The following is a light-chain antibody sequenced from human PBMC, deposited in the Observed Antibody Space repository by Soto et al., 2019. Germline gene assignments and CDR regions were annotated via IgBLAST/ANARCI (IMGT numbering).Light chain of an antibody. Sequence: DIQMTQSPSTLSASVGDRVTITCRASQSINAWLAWYQQKPGKAPLLLIYDFSTLDRERPSTFSGSVSGTVVTLIISIVESEDCATCYCLWHQTYPWTFGQG. V-gene: IGKV1-5*01. CDR3: LWHQTYPWT. J-gene: IGKJ1*01. CDR1: QSINAW. CDR2: DFS.